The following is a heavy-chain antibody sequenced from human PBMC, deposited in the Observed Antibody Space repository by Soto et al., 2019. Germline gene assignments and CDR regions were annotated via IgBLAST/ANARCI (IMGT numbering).Heavy chain of an antibody. J-gene: IGHJ4*02. CDR3: AREGYYDSSSYYYLDPLDY. CDR1: GFTFSSYA. Sequence: GGSLRLSCAASGFTFSSYAMNWVRQAPGKGLEWVSALSGSGGSTYYADSVKGRFTISRDNSKNTLYLQMNSLRAEDTALYYCAREGYYDSSSYYYLDPLDYWGQGTLVTVSS. D-gene: IGHD3-22*01. V-gene: IGHV3-23*01. CDR2: LSGSGGST.